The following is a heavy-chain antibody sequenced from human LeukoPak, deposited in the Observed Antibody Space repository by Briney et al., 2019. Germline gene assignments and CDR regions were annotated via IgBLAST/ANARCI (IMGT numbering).Heavy chain of an antibody. Sequence: VASVKVSCKASGYTFTSYDINWVRQATGQGLKWMGWMNPNSGNTGYAQKFQGRVTMTRNTSISTAYMELSSLRSEDTAVYYCARGCRGSYYGYYYYYMDVWGKGTTVTVSS. J-gene: IGHJ6*03. CDR2: MNPNSGNT. D-gene: IGHD1-26*01. CDR3: ARGCRGSYYGYYYYYMDV. CDR1: GYTFTSYD. V-gene: IGHV1-8*01.